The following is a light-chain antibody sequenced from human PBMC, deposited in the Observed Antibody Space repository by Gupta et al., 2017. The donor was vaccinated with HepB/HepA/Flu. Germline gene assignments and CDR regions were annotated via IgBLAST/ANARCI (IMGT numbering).Light chain of an antibody. J-gene: IGLJ2*01. CDR1: TSNIGNNA. CDR3: AAWDGSLNVVI. V-gene: IGLV1-44*01. Sequence: QSVLTQPPSVSETPGQRIIVSCSGSTSNIGNNAVSWYQQLPGTAPKLLIFNNSQRPSGVPDRISGSKSGTSASLAISGLQSEDEADYYCAAWDGSLNVVIFGGGTKVTVL. CDR2: NNS.